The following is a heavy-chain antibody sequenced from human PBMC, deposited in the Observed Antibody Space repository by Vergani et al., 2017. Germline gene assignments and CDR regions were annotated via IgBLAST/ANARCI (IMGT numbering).Heavy chain of an antibody. CDR3: ARVAPSNSEVTPTAFDV. J-gene: IGHJ3*01. V-gene: IGHV1-69-2*01. Sequence: EVQLVQSGAEVKKPGSSMKISCKVSGYTLSDYYIHWVQQAPGKGLEWMGLVDPEDGQIIYAEKFQGRVTMTADTSTNTAYMELRSLRSDDTAVYFCARVAPSNSEVTPTAFDVWGQGTMVTVSS. CDR2: VDPEDGQI. CDR1: GYTLSDYY. D-gene: IGHD1-1*01.